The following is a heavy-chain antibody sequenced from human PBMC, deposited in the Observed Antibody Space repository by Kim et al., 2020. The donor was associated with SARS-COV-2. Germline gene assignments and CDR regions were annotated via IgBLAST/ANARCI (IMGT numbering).Heavy chain of an antibody. D-gene: IGHD6-19*01. V-gene: IGHV3-23*01. Sequence: GGSLRLSCAASGFTFSTYAMSWVRQAPGKGLDYVSSINPGGGKTYYADAVKGRFTISRDNSKNTLYLHMSSLRGDDTATYFCAAHGSGWSDGDRLDFWGQGSLVVVAA. CDR3: AAHGSGWSDGDRLDF. CDR1: GFTFSTYA. J-gene: IGHJ4*02. CDR2: INPGGGKT.